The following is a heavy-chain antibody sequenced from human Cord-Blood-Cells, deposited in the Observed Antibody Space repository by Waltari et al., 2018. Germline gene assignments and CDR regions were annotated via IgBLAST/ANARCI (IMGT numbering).Heavy chain of an antibody. J-gene: IGHJ4*02. D-gene: IGHD1-26*01. CDR3: AKDKSGSYAG. Sequence: EVQLVESGGGLVQPGRSLRLSCAASGFTFDDYATHWVRQAPGKGLEWVSGISWNSGSIGYADSVKGRFTISRDNAKNSLYLQMNSLRAEDTALYYCAKDKSGSYAGWGQGTLVTVSS. CDR1: GFTFDDYA. V-gene: IGHV3-9*01. CDR2: ISWNSGSI.